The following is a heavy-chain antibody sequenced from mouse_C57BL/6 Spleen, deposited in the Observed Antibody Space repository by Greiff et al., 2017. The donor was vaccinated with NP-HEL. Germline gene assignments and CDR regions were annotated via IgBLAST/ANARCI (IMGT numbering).Heavy chain of an antibody. CDR3: TRSKGTGFAY. Sequence: QVQLQQSGAELVRPGASVTLSCKASGYTFTDYEMHWVKQTPVHGLEWIGAIDPETGGTAYNQKFKGKAILTADKSSSTAYMELRSLTSEDSAVYYCTRSKGTGFAYWGQGTLVTVSA. J-gene: IGHJ3*01. D-gene: IGHD3-3*01. CDR1: GYTFTDYE. CDR2: IDPETGGT. V-gene: IGHV1-15*01.